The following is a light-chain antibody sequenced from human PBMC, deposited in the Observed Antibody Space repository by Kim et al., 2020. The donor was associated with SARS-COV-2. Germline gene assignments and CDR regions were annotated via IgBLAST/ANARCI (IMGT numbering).Light chain of an antibody. CDR1: GIEVGSYNR. Sequence: VTTSCKRNGIEVGSYNRGAWYQQHPGKAPKLRIYEVSKRPSGVSNRFSGSKSGNTASLTISGLQAEDEADYYCCSYAGSSTSHVVFGGGTQLTVL. V-gene: IGLV2-23*02. CDR3: CSYAGSSTSHVV. J-gene: IGLJ2*01. CDR2: EVS.